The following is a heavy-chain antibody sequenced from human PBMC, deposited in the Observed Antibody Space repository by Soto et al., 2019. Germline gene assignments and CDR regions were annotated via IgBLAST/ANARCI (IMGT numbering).Heavy chain of an antibody. V-gene: IGHV3-30-3*01. Sequence: QVQRVESGGGVVQPGRSLRLSCAASGFTFSSYAMHWVRQAPGKGLEWVAVISYDGSNKLYADSVKGRFTISRDNSKNTLYLQMNSLRAEDAAVYYCAREEGIQLWLRSPYFDYWGQGTLVTVSS. J-gene: IGHJ4*02. CDR3: AREEGIQLWLRSPYFDY. CDR2: ISYDGSNK. CDR1: GFTFSSYA. D-gene: IGHD5-18*01.